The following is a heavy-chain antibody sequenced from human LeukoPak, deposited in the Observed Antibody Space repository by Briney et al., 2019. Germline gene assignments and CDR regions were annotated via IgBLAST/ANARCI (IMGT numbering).Heavy chain of an antibody. D-gene: IGHD2-2*01. V-gene: IGHV3-11*01. CDR3: ARDRDCGTTTCSVDY. CDR1: GFSFSGYY. Sequence: PGGSLRLSCAASGFSFSGYYMSWVRQAPGKGLEWISYITNSGSTIYYAESVKGRFTISRDDAKNSLYLQMNNLRAEDTAVYYCARDRDCGTTTCSVDYWGQGTLVTVSS. CDR2: ITNSGSTI. J-gene: IGHJ4*02.